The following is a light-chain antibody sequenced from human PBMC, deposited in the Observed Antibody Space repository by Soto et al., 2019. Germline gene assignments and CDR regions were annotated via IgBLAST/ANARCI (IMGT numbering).Light chain of an antibody. CDR3: QQYNNWPPANT. CDR2: GAS. CDR1: QSVSSN. J-gene: IGKJ2*01. Sequence: EIVMTQSPATLSVSPGERATLSCRASQSVSSNLAWDQQKPGQAPRLLIYGASTRATGIPARFSGSGSGPELPLTISSLQSEDLAVYYCQQYNNWPPANTFGQGTKLELK. V-gene: IGKV3-15*01.